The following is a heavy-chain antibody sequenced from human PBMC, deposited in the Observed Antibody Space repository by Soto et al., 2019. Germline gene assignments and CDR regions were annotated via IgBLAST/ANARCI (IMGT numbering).Heavy chain of an antibody. V-gene: IGHV3-7*01. CDR1: GFTFSSYW. Sequence: HPGGSLRLSCAASGFTFSSYWMSWVRQAPGKGLEWVANIKQDGSEKYYVDSVKGRFTISRDNAKNSLYLQMNSLRAEDTAVYYCAREGGSTDIVVVPAAKNYYYYYMDVWGKGTTVTVSS. CDR3: AREGGSTDIVVVPAAKNYYYYYMDV. CDR2: IKQDGSEK. J-gene: IGHJ6*03. D-gene: IGHD2-2*01.